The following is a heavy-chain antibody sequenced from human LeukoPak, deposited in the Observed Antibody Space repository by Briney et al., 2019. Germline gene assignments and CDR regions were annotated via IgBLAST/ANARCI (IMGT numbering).Heavy chain of an antibody. J-gene: IGHJ6*02. CDR3: ARGFSVISSSLTGYYYGMDV. V-gene: IGHV4-59*01. Sequence: SETLSLTCTVSGGSISSYYWSWIRQPPGKGLEWIGYIYYSGSTNYNPSLKSRVTTSVDTSKNQFSLKLSSVTAADTAVYYCARGFSVISSSLTGYYYGMDVWGQGTTVTVSS. CDR2: IYYSGST. CDR1: GGSISSYY. D-gene: IGHD6-6*01.